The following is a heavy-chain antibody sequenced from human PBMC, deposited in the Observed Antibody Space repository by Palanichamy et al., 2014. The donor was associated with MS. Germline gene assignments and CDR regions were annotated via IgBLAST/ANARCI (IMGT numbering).Heavy chain of an antibody. Sequence: QVHLAEVWGGVVQPAMSLGLSCAASGFNFGSYAMHWVRQAPGKGLEWVALISYDGSDEYYADSVKGRFTISRDNSKNTLYLQMSSLRAEDTAVYYCSREIRGWYPAFWGQGTLVTVSS. CDR2: ISYDGSDE. J-gene: IGHJ4*02. CDR3: SREIRGWYPAF. CDR1: GFNFGSYA. V-gene: IGHV3-30*04. D-gene: IGHD6-19*01.